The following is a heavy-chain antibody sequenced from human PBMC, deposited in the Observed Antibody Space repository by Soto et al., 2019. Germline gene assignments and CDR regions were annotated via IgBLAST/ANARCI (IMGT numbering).Heavy chain of an antibody. CDR3: ARAGNRGYCGGDCYYYYYGMDV. Sequence: PSLTCAVYGGSFSGYYWSWIRQPPGKGLEWIGEINHSGSTNYNPSLKSRVTISVDTSKNQFSLKLSSVTAADTAVYYCARAGNRGYCGGDCYYYYYGMDVWGQGTTVTVSS. D-gene: IGHD2-21*02. V-gene: IGHV4-34*01. J-gene: IGHJ6*02. CDR2: INHSGST. CDR1: GGSFSGYY.